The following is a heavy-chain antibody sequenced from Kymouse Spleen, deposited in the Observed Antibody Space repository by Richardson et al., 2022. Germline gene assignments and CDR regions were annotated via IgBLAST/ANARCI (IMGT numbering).Heavy chain of an antibody. Sequence: QVQLVESGGGVVQPGRSLRLSCAASGFTFSSYGMHWVRQAPGKGLEWVAVISYDGSNKYYADSVKGRFTISRDNSKNTLYLQMNSLRAEDTAVYYCAKGYCTNGVCYTGYWYFDLWGRGTLVTVSS. D-gene: IGHD2-8*01. V-gene: IGHV3-30*18. CDR1: GFTFSSYG. CDR2: ISYDGSNK. CDR3: AKGYCTNGVCYTGYWYFDL. J-gene: IGHJ2*01.